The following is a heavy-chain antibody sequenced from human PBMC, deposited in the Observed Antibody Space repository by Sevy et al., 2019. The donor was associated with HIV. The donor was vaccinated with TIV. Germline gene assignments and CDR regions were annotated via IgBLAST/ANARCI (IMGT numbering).Heavy chain of an antibody. D-gene: IGHD6-19*01. V-gene: IGHV5-51*01. CDR3: ARRGAGGGWYHFDY. CDR1: GYSFTSSW. CDR2: IYTTDSDA. J-gene: IGHJ4*02. Sequence: GESLKISCKASGYSFTSSWIGWVRQMPGKGLEWMGIIYTTDSDARYSPSFEGQFTISVDKSISTAYLQLRSLKASDTAMYYCARRGAGGGWYHFDYWGQGTLVTVSS.